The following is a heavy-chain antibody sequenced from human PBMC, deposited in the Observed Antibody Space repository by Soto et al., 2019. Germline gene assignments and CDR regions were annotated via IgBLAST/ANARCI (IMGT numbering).Heavy chain of an antibody. Sequence: PGESLKISCKGSGYSFTSYWIGWVRQMPGKGLEWMGIIYPGDSDTRYSPSFQGQVTISADKSISTAYLQWSSLKASDTAMYYCARLLKLYSWSHYYNYYMDVWGKGTTVTVSS. CDR1: GYSFTSYW. J-gene: IGHJ6*03. CDR3: ARLLKLYSWSHYYNYYMDV. V-gene: IGHV5-51*01. CDR2: IYPGDSDT. D-gene: IGHD1-1*01.